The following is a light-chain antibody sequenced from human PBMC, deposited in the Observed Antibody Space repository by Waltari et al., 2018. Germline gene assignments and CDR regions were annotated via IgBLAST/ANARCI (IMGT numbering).Light chain of an antibody. V-gene: IGLV3-21*01. CDR3: QVWDSSGDHVVA. CDR1: DVASRS. CDR2: NDD. J-gene: IGLJ2*01. Sequence: SYVLSQPPSLSVAPGQTAKITCGGNDVASRSVTSYQQGPGQAPVVVIFNDDYRPSGIPERFSASNSGNTATLTISGVEDGDEADYYCQVWDSSGDHVVAFGGGTKLTVL.